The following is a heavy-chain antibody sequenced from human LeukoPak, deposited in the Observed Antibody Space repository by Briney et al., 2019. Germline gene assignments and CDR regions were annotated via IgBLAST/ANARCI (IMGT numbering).Heavy chain of an antibody. CDR1: GFTFISYW. Sequence: GGSLRLSCAASGFTFISYWMHWVRQAPGKGLVWVSRINSDGSTTSYADSVKGRFTISRDNAKNTLYLQMNSLRAEDTAVYYCTTEGRWELLSGYWGQGTLVTVSS. V-gene: IGHV3-74*01. CDR3: TTEGRWELLSGY. CDR2: INSDGSTT. D-gene: IGHD2-15*01. J-gene: IGHJ4*02.